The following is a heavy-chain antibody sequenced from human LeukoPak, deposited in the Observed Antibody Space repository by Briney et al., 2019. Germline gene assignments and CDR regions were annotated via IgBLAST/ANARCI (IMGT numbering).Heavy chain of an antibody. CDR2: INHSGST. CDR3: ARLYQLGSGKPKNDY. V-gene: IGHV4-34*01. D-gene: IGHD2-2*01. CDR1: GGSFSGYY. Sequence: SETLSLTCAVYGGSFSGYYWSWIRQPPGKGLEWIGEINHSGSTNYNPSLKSRVTISVDTSKNQFSLKLSSVTAADTAVYYCARLYQLGSGKPKNDYWGQGTLVTVSS. J-gene: IGHJ4*02.